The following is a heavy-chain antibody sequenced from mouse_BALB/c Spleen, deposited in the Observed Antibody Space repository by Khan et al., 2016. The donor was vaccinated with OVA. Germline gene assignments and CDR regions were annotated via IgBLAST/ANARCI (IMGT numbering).Heavy chain of an antibody. CDR2: ISTYYGDA. J-gene: IGHJ3*01. D-gene: IGHD1-1*01. V-gene: IGHV1S137*01. Sequence: QVQLQQSGTELVRPGVSVKISCKGSGSIFTEYAMNWVKESHEKGLEWIGVISTYYGDARYNQKFTGKATMTVDKSSNTAYMELARLTAEDSAIYYCAGDGSSSLFAYWGQGTLVTVSA. CDR1: GSIFTEYA. CDR3: AGDGSSSLFAY.